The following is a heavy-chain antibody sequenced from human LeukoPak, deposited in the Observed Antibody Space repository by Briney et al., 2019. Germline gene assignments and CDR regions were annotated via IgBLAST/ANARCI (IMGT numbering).Heavy chain of an antibody. CDR3: ARRLTQYDCFDP. CDR2: INCNGGGT. V-gene: IGHV1-2*06. J-gene: IGHJ5*02. Sequence: ASVKVSCKASGYTFTGYYIHWVRQAPGQGLEWMGRINCNGGGTSYAQKFQGRVTMTRDTSISTAYMELDRLTSDDTAVYYCARRLTQYDCFDPWGQGILVTVSS. CDR1: GYTFTGYY. D-gene: IGHD2-2*01.